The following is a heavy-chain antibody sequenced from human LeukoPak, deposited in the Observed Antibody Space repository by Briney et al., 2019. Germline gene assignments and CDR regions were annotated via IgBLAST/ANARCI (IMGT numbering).Heavy chain of an antibody. CDR1: GYTFISYN. V-gene: IGHV1-46*04. D-gene: IGHD6-19*01. Sequence: ASVKVSCKASGYTFISYNMHWVRQAPGQGLEGMGIINPSGGSTIYAQKLQGRVTMTRDTSTSTFYMELSSLSSEDTAVYYCAREWLDDAFDFWGHGTMVTVSS. CDR2: INPSGGST. J-gene: IGHJ3*01. CDR3: AREWLDDAFDF.